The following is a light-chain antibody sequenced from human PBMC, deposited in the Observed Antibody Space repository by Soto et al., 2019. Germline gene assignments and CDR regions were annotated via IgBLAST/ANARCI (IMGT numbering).Light chain of an antibody. Sequence: EVVLAQSPASLSVSPGAGATVACRASQSVGSNLAWYQQKPGQTPRVLIYGASTRAIGIPARFSGSGFGTEFTLTISSLQSEDFVVYYCQQYSNWPLLSFGGGTKVDIK. J-gene: IGKJ4*01. CDR2: GAS. V-gene: IGKV3-15*01. CDR1: QSVGSN. CDR3: QQYSNWPLLS.